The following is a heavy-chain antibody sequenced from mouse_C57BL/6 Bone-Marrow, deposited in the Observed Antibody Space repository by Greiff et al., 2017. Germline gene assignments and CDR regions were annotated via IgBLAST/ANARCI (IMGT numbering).Heavy chain of an antibody. CDR3: TRGPSDYYGSSSFDY. Sequence: EVKLMESGEGLVKPGGSLKLSCAASGFTFSSYAMSWVRQTPEKRLEWVAYISSGGDYIYYADTVKGRFTISRDNARNTLYLQMSSLKSEDTAMYYCTRGPSDYYGSSSFDYWGQGTTLTVSS. CDR1: GFTFSSYA. V-gene: IGHV5-9-1*02. D-gene: IGHD1-1*01. CDR2: ISSGGDYI. J-gene: IGHJ2*01.